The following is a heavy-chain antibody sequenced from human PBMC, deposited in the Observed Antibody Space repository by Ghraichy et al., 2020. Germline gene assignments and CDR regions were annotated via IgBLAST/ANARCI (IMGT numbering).Heavy chain of an antibody. Sequence: SETLSLTCAVYGGSFSGYYWSWIRQPPGKGLEWIGEINHSGSTNYNPSLKSRVTISVDTSKNQFSLKLSSVTAADTAVYYCARAARRITIFGVGNWFDPWGQGTLVTVSS. CDR1: GGSFSGYY. CDR3: ARAARRITIFGVGNWFDP. J-gene: IGHJ5*02. V-gene: IGHV4-34*01. CDR2: INHSGST. D-gene: IGHD3-3*01.